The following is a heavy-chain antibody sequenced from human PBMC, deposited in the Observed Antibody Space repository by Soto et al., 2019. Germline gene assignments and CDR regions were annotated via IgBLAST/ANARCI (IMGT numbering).Heavy chain of an antibody. Sequence: GGSLRLSCETSGFTFSYYWMHWVRQAPGKGLVWVSRINPDGTTTSHADSVKGRFTISRDNSKNTLYLQMNSLRAEDTAVYYCAKASYSGSYLRWFDPWGQGTLVTVS. D-gene: IGHD1-26*01. CDR3: AKASYSGSYLRWFDP. J-gene: IGHJ5*02. CDR1: GFTFSYYW. V-gene: IGHV3-74*01. CDR2: INPDGTTT.